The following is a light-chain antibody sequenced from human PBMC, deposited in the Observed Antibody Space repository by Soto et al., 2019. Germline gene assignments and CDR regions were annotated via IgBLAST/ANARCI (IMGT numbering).Light chain of an antibody. CDR1: QSISSW. J-gene: IGKJ2*01. CDR2: DAS. V-gene: IGKV1-5*01. Sequence: DIQMTQSPSTLSASVGDRVTITCRASQSISSWLAWYQQKPGKAPKLLIYDASSLESGVPSRFSGSGSGTEFTLTISSLQPDDFATYYCQQSDRYSTLYTFGWGTKLEIK. CDR3: QQSDRYSTLYT.